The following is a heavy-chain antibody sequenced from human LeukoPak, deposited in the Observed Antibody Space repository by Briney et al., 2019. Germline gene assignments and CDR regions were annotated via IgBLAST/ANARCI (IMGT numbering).Heavy chain of an antibody. CDR3: ARRAFASLGNEVPYDY. J-gene: IGHJ4*02. CDR2: IYPGDSDT. D-gene: IGHD3-16*01. V-gene: IGHV5-51*01. CDR1: GYSFTSYW. Sequence: GESLKISCKGSGYSFTSYWIGWVRQLPGKGLEWMGIIYPGDSDTRYSPSFQGQVTISADKSISTAYLQWSSLKASDTAMYYCARRAFASLGNEVPYDYWGQGTLVTVSS.